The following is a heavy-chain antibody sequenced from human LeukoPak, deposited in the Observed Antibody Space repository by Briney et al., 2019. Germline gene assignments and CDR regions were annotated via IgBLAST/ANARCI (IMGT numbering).Heavy chain of an antibody. Sequence: TGGSLRLSCAASGFSFSSYAMSWVRPARGKGLEWVSAISGSGGSTYYADSVKGRFTISRDNSKNTLYLQMNSLRAEDTAVYYCAKDRVPNYYYDSSGYYYFDYWGQGTLVTVSS. CDR2: ISGSGGST. CDR3: AKDRVPNYYYDSSGYYYFDY. CDR1: GFSFSSYA. J-gene: IGHJ4*02. V-gene: IGHV3-23*01. D-gene: IGHD3-22*01.